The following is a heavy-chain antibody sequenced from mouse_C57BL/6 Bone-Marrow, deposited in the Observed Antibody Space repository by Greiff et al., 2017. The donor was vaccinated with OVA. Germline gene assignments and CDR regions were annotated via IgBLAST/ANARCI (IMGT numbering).Heavy chain of an antibody. J-gene: IGHJ2*01. CDR3: ASVLYYSNYVGY. CDR2: IYPGSGST. CDR1: GYTFNSYW. V-gene: IGHV1-55*01. D-gene: IGHD2-5*01. Sequence: QVQLQQPGAELVKPGASVKMSCKASGYTFNSYWITWVKQRPGQGLEWIGDIYPGSGSTNYNEKFKSKATLTVDTSSSTAYMQLSSLTSEDSAVYYCASVLYYSNYVGYWGQGTTLTVSS.